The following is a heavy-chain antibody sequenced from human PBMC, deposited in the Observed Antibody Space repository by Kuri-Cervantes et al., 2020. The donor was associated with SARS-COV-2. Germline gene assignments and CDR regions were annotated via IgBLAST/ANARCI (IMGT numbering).Heavy chain of an antibody. Sequence: VTVTRKVSGYTLTELSLHRVRQPPGNGLEWMGGFDPEDGETINAQKLQGRVTMNQDTSTDTAYMDLSSMRSEDTSVYYCATAYRGYHYWYFDLWGRGTLVTVSS. CDR2: FDPEDGET. V-gene: IGHV1-24*01. J-gene: IGHJ2*01. D-gene: IGHD3-22*01. CDR3: ATAYRGYHYWYFDL. CDR1: GYTLTELS.